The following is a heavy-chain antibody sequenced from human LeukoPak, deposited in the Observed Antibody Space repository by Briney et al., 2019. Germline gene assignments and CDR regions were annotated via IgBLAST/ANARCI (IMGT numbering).Heavy chain of an antibody. CDR2: ISNRGTST. CDR1: GFTFIGYA. Sequence: GGSLRLSCAASGFTFIGYAMSWVRQAPGKGLEWVSGISNRGTSTYYADSGKGRFTISRDNSKNTLYLQMNSLSAEDTAIYYCAKMRGLSMPNWCLDYWGQGTLVTASS. CDR3: AKMRGLSMPNWCLDY. V-gene: IGHV3-23*01. D-gene: IGHD2/OR15-2a*01. J-gene: IGHJ4*02.